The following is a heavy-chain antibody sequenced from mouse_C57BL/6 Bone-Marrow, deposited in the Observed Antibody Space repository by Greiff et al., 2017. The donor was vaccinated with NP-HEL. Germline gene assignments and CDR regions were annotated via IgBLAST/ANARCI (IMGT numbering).Heavy chain of an antibody. CDR2: IRNKANNHAT. CDR3: TRATGKLFAY. D-gene: IGHD4-1*01. V-gene: IGHV6-6*01. Sequence: EVKLVESGGGLVQPGGSMKLSCAASGFTFSDAWMDWVRQSPEKGLEWVAEIRNKANNHATYYAESVKGRFTISSDDSKSVVYLQMNSLRAEDTGIYYCTRATGKLFAYWGQGTLVTVSA. J-gene: IGHJ3*01. CDR1: GFTFSDAW.